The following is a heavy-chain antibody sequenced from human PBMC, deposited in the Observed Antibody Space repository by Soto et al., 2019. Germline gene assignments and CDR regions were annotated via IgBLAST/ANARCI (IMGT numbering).Heavy chain of an antibody. J-gene: IGHJ6*03. D-gene: IGHD3-10*01. CDR2: IDNPGTDS. Sequence: EVQLLESGGGLVQSGGSLRPSCAASGFTFSGRSMHWVRQAPAKGLVWVSGIDNPGTDSTYAESVKGRFTSSRDNSKYTLYLQMDSPRVEVTAVYYGDRGWFCPDVWCRGTTVSV. CDR1: GFTFSGRS. V-gene: IGHV3-74*01. CDR3: DRGWFCPDV.